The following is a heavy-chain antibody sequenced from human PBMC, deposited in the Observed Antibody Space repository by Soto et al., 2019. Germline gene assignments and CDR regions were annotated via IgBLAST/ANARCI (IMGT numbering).Heavy chain of an antibody. Sequence: AASLRLSCLPSGFTFNKYWLNGIRQAPGKGLVWVSRINPDGSLSTHADSVKGRFTTSRDNAKNTVYLQMNSLRAEDTAVYYCAKNAAGLNYYYYYGMDVWGQGT. CDR1: GFTFNKYW. V-gene: IGHV3-74*03. D-gene: IGHD6-13*01. J-gene: IGHJ6*02. CDR2: INPDGSLS. CDR3: AKNAAGLNYYYYYGMDV.